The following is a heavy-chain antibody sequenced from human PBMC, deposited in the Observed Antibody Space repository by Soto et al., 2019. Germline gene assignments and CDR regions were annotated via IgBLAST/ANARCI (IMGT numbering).Heavy chain of an antibody. D-gene: IGHD3-9*01. CDR2: ISRSGAST. Sequence: PGGSLRLSCAASGFTLDNHAMSWVRQAPGKGLEWVSSISRSGASTDYADTVKGRFTISKDKSKNILYLQMSSLRVEDTALYYCARDLSGSYYDLFLDNFGLDVWGQGTKVSVS. V-gene: IGHV3-23*01. CDR1: GFTLDNHA. CDR3: ARDLSGSYYDLFLDNFGLDV. J-gene: IGHJ6*02.